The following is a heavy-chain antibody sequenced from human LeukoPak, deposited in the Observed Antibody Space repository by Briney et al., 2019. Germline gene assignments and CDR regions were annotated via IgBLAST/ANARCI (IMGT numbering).Heavy chain of an antibody. CDR2: FDPEDGET. Sequence: ASVTVSCKVSGYTLTELSMHWVRQAPGKGLEWMGGFDPEDGETIYAQKFQGRVTMTEDTSTDTAYMELSSLRSEDTAVYYCATRRRDTAMVTFDYWGQGTLVTVSS. CDR3: ATRRRDTAMVTFDY. CDR1: GYTLTELS. J-gene: IGHJ4*02. D-gene: IGHD5-18*01. V-gene: IGHV1-24*01.